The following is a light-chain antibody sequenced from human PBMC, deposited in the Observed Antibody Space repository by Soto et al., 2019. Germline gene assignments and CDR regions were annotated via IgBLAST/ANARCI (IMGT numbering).Light chain of an antibody. V-gene: IGLV2-8*01. J-gene: IGLJ3*02. Sequence: QSALTQPHSASGSPGQSVTISCTGTSGGIGTYKYVSWYQQSPGKAPTLMIYEVSKRPSGVPDRFSGFNSGNTASLTVSGRQAEDEADYYCTSYVGSNIWVFGGGTKLTVL. CDR2: EVS. CDR1: SGGIGTYKY. CDR3: TSYVGSNIWV.